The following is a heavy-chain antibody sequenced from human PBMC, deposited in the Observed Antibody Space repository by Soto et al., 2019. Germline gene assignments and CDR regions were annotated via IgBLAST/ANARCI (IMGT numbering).Heavy chain of an antibody. CDR3: ATAISSPFSNFDY. CDR2: IKEDGSEE. V-gene: IGHV3-7*01. Sequence: EVQLMQSGGDLVQPGGSLRLSCVASGFTFSTYWMTWVHQAPGMGLEWVAGIKEDGSEEVYVDSVKGRFSISRDNAKTSLYLQLNSLRAEDTAVYYCATAISSPFSNFDYWGQGSLVTVSS. CDR1: GFTFSTYW. J-gene: IGHJ4*02. D-gene: IGHD2-2*01.